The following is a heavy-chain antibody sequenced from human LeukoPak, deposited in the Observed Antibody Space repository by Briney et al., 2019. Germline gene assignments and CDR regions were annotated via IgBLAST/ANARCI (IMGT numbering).Heavy chain of an antibody. CDR3: AREGCSSISCYLYYFDY. Sequence: PGGSLRLSCAASGFTFSSYGMHWVRQAPGKGLEWVAVIWYDGSNKYYADSVKGRFTISRDNSKNTLYLQMNSLRAEDTAVYYCAREGCSSISCYLYYFDYWGQGTLVTVSS. V-gene: IGHV3-33*01. CDR2: IWYDGSNK. J-gene: IGHJ4*02. D-gene: IGHD2-2*01. CDR1: GFTFSSYG.